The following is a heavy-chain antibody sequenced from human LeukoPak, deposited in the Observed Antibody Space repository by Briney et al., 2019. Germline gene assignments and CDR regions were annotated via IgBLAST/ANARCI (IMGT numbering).Heavy chain of an antibody. D-gene: IGHD2-2*01. Sequence: ASVKVSCKASGYTFTSYGISWVRQAPGQGLEWMGWISAYNGNTNYAQKLQGRVTMTTDTSTSKAYMELRSLRSDDTAVYYCARGGARCSSTSCYFLGYYYYGMDVWGQGTTVTVSS. CDR1: GYTFTSYG. V-gene: IGHV1-18*01. CDR3: ARGGARCSSTSCYFLGYYYYGMDV. J-gene: IGHJ6*02. CDR2: ISAYNGNT.